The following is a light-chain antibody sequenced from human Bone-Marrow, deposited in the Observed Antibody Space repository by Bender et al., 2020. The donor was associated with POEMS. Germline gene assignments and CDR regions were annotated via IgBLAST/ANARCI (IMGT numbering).Light chain of an antibody. J-gene: IGLJ3*02. V-gene: IGLV2-14*01. CDR1: TSDVGGYNY. Sequence: QSALTQPASVSASPGQSITISCTGTTSDVGGYNYVSWYQQHPGKAPKLVIYDVTHRPSGVSNRFSGSKSGNTASLTISGLQAEDEADYYCAVWDDSLNGWVFGGGTKLTVL. CDR3: AVWDDSLNGWV. CDR2: DVT.